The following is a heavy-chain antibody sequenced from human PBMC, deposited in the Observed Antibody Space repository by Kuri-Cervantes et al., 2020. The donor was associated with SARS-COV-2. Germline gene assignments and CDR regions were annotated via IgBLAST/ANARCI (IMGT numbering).Heavy chain of an antibody. J-gene: IGHJ4*02. Sequence: GESLKISCTGSGFTFDNYAMSWVRQAPGKGLQWVGFIKSKTYGGTAEYAASVKGRFTISRDDSKSIAYLQMNSLRTEDTAVYYCTTLIDYWGQGALVTVSS. CDR3: TTLIDY. CDR1: GFTFDNYA. CDR2: IKSKTYGGTA. V-gene: IGHV3-49*04.